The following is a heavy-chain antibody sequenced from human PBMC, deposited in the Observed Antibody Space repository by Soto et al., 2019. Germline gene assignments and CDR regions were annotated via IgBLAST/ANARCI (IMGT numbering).Heavy chain of an antibody. D-gene: IGHD2-21*02. CDR2: IIPILGIA. J-gene: IGHJ3*02. CDR3: AARPTYCGGDCYSVRGSKXDAFDI. CDR1: GGTFSSYT. Sequence: ASVKVSCKASGGTFSSYTISWVRQAPGQGLEWMGRIIPILGIANYAQKFQGRVTITADKSTSTAYMELSSLRSEDTAVYYCAARPTYCGGDCYSVRGSKXDAFDIWG. V-gene: IGHV1-69*02.